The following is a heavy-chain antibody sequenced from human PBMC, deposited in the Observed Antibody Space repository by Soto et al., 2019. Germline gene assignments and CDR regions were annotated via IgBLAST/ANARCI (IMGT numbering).Heavy chain of an antibody. J-gene: IGHJ4*02. V-gene: IGHV3-30-3*01. CDR2: ISYNGGDK. CDR3: AKDKDNTADYYFDH. Sequence: GGSLRLSCAASGFAFNTYAMHWVRQAPGKGLEWVAVISYNGGDKYSADSVKGRFTISRDNSKGTVYLQMNSLRTEDTAMYYCAKDKDNTADYYFDHWGQGTLVTVSS. CDR1: GFAFNTYA. D-gene: IGHD5-18*01.